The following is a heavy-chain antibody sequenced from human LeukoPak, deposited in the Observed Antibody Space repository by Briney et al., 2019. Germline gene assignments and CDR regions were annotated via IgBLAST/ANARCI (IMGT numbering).Heavy chain of an antibody. CDR3: ARHRGVPNYFDY. CDR2: IYSSGST. J-gene: IGHJ4*02. D-gene: IGHD5-12*01. Sequence: SETLSLTCTVSGGSISSYYWSWIRQPPGKGLEWIGYIYSSGSTNCNPSLKSRVTMSVDTSKNQFSLRLTSVTAADTAVYYCARHRGVPNYFDYWGQGTLVTVSS. V-gene: IGHV4-59*08. CDR1: GGSISSYY.